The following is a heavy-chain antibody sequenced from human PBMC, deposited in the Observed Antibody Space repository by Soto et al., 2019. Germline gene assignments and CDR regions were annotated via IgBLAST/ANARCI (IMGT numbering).Heavy chain of an antibody. CDR3: ARQGCSKNYFYDADV. CDR1: GYSFTSYW. V-gene: IGHV5-51*01. CDR2: ILPDGADF. D-gene: IGHD6-13*01. J-gene: IGHJ6*02. Sequence: GESLKISCKACGYSFTSYWIGWVRQTPGKGLEWMGIILPDGADFRYSPSFEGHATISADRSTNTAYLHLRRLEASYSATYFCARQGCSKNYFYDADVWGQGTLVTVSS.